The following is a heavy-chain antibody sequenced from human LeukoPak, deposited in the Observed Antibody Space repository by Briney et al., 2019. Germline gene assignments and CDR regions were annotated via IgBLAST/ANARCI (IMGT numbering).Heavy chain of an antibody. J-gene: IGHJ5*02. CDR1: GFIFSNNW. CDR2: IKQDGSGK. D-gene: IGHD3-16*01. V-gene: IGHV3-7*04. CDR3: ATDGGNYPDRFDP. Sequence: GGSLRLSCAASGFIFSNNWMSWVRQAPGKGLEWVANIKQDGSGKYYVDSVKGRFTISRDNAKNSLSLQMNGLRAEDTAVYYCATDGGNYPDRFDPWGQGTLVTVSS.